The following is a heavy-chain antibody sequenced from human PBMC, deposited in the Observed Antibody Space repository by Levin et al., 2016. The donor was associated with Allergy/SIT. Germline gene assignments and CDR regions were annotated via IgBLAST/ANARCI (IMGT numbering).Heavy chain of an antibody. CDR2: IYYSGNA. J-gene: IGHJ6*02. CDR3: ARDLGDGSGSYVDV. V-gene: IGHV4-31*02. Sequence: WIRQPPGKGLEWIGYIYYSGNAYYNPSLKSRVTISVDTSKNQFSLKLSSVTAADTAVYYCARDLGDGSGSYVDVWGQGTTVTVSS. D-gene: IGHD3-10*01.